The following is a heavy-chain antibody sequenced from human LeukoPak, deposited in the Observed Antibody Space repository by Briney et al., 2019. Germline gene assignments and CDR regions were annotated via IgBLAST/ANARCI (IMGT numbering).Heavy chain of an antibody. Sequence: ASVKVSCKVSGYTLTELSMHWVRQAPGKGLEWMGGFDPEDGETIYAQKFQGRVTMTEDTSTDTAYMELSSLRSEDTAVYYCATMRGGEVVGAPTTWFDPWGQGTLVTVSS. J-gene: IGHJ5*02. V-gene: IGHV1-24*01. D-gene: IGHD1-26*01. CDR2: FDPEDGET. CDR3: ATMRGGEVVGAPTTWFDP. CDR1: GYTLTELS.